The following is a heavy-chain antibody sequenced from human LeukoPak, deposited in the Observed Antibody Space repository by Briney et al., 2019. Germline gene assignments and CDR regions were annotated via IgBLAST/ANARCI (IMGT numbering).Heavy chain of an antibody. J-gene: IGHJ4*02. Sequence: GGSLRLSCAASGFTFSSYGMHWVRQAPGKGLEWVAFIRYDGSNKYYADSVKGRLTISRDNSKNTLYLQMNSLRAEDTAVYYCAKGDFSGSFQTGFDYWGQGTLVTVST. CDR3: AKGDFSGSFQTGFDY. CDR1: GFTFSSYG. D-gene: IGHD1-26*01. V-gene: IGHV3-30*02. CDR2: IRYDGSNK.